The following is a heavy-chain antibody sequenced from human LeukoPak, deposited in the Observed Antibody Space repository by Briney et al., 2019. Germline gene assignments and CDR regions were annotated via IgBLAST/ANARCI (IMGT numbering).Heavy chain of an antibody. CDR3: AKDGCTNGVCTNDY. J-gene: IGHJ4*02. CDR1: GLTFSTYG. V-gene: IGHV3-30*02. CDR2: IRYDGNDK. D-gene: IGHD2-8*01. Sequence: GGSLRLSRAASGLTFSTYGMHWVRQAPGKGLEWVAFIRYDGNDKYYADSVKGRFTISRDNSKNTLFLQMNSLRVEGTAMYYCAKDGCTNGVCTNDYWGQGTLVTVSP.